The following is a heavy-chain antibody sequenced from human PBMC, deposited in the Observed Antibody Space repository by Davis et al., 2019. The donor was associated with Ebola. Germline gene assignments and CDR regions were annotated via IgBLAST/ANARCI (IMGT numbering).Heavy chain of an antibody. V-gene: IGHV1-8*01. CDR3: TRGIARRQLGSWFDP. Sequence: ASVKVSCKASGYTFTSYDINWVRQAPGQGLEWMGWMNPNSGNTGYAQKFQGRVSMTRNTSITTAYMELSGLNFDDTAVYYCTRGIARRQLGSWFDPWGQGTPVTVSS. CDR2: MNPNSGNT. CDR1: GYTFTSYD. D-gene: IGHD6-6*01. J-gene: IGHJ5*02.